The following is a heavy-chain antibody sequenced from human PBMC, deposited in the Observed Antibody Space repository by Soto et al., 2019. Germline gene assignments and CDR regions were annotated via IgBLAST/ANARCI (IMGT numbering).Heavy chain of an antibody. J-gene: IGHJ4*02. V-gene: IGHV2-5*02. D-gene: IGHD6-13*01. CDR1: GFSLSTSGAD. Sequence: QITLKESGPTLVKPTQTLTLTCTFSGFSLSTSGADVGLIRQPPGKALEWLALIYWDDDQRYKPSLKSRLTITKGTSRNQVVLTMTNMDPLATATYYCAHRRPYSKSTEYFFDYWGQGTLVTVSS. CDR2: IYWDDDQ. CDR3: AHRRPYSKSTEYFFDY.